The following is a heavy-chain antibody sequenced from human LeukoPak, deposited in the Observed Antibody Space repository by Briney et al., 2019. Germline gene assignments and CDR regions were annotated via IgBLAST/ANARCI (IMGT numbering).Heavy chain of an antibody. J-gene: IGHJ3*02. CDR1: GGSISSGGYY. Sequence: SETLSLTCTVSGGSISSGGYYWSWIRQPPGKGLEWIGYIYHSGSTNYNPSLKSRVTISVDKSKNQFSLKLSSVTAADTAVYYCATFSIVVLSPYDAFDIWGQGTMVTVPS. CDR2: IYHSGST. CDR3: ATFSIVVLSPYDAFDI. D-gene: IGHD2-8*01. V-gene: IGHV4-30-2*01.